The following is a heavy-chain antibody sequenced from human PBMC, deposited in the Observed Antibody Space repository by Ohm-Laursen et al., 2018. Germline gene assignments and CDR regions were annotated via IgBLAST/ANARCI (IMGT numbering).Heavy chain of an antibody. J-gene: IGHJ6*02. V-gene: IGHV3-21*01. CDR2: ISSSSSYI. CDR1: GFTFSNYA. D-gene: IGHD6-13*01. Sequence: GSLRLSYAASGFTFSNYAMSWVRQAPGKGLEWVSSISSSSSYIYYADSVKGRFTISRDNAKNSLYLQMNSLRAEDTAVYYCARDKGIAAASYGMDVWGQGTTVTVSS. CDR3: ARDKGIAAASYGMDV.